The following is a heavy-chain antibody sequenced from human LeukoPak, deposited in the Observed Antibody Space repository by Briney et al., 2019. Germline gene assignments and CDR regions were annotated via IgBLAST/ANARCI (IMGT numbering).Heavy chain of an antibody. CDR2: IYYSGST. Sequence: PSETLSLTCTVSGGSISSSSDYWGWIRQPPGKGLEWIGTIYYSGSTYSNPSLKSRVTISVDTSKNQFSLKLSSVTAADTAMYYCARLNPYLGFDPWGQGTLVTVSS. D-gene: IGHD2-21*01. V-gene: IGHV4-39*07. J-gene: IGHJ5*02. CDR1: GGSISSSSDY. CDR3: ARLNPYLGFDP.